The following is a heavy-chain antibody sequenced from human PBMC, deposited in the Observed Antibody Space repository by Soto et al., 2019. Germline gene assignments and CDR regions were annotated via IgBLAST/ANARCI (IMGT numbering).Heavy chain of an antibody. J-gene: IGHJ2*01. Sequence: QVQLVQSGAEVQKPGSSVKVSCKASGGTVSKYAISWVRQAPGQGLEWMGGITPVFGTTNYALRFQGRVTITADESTSTAYMELRSLRSEDTAVYYCARDLNWYFDLWGRGTLVTVSS. CDR1: GGTVSKYA. V-gene: IGHV1-69*12. CDR3: ARDLNWYFDL. CDR2: ITPVFGTT.